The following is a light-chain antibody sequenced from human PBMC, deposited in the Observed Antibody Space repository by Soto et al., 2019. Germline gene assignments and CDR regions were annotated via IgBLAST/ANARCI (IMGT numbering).Light chain of an antibody. CDR3: QSYDRSLSGAF. J-gene: IGLJ1*01. CDR1: SSNIGAGYE. CDR2: RNT. V-gene: IGLV1-40*01. Sequence: QSVLTQPPSVSGAPGQRVTISCMRGSSNIGAGYEVHWYEQLPWTVPKLLIYRNTYRHSRVPDRFSGSRSATSDSLTTTGLQAEAEADYYCQSYDRSLSGAFFGTGTKVTVL.